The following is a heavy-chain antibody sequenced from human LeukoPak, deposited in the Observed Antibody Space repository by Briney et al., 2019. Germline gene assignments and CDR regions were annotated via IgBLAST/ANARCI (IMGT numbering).Heavy chain of an antibody. Sequence: SETLSLTCTVSGDSVTNDDYFWGRPRQSPWKGLEWIGYIYHSAGTYYNPSHESRATLSIDTSRNQFSLKLSSVTAADTAVYSCGRGERYSESYVVEFWGQGTLVTVSS. J-gene: IGHJ4*02. V-gene: IGHV4-30-4*08. CDR3: GRGERYSESYVVEF. CDR1: GDSVTNDDYF. CDR2: IYHSAGT. D-gene: IGHD5-12*01.